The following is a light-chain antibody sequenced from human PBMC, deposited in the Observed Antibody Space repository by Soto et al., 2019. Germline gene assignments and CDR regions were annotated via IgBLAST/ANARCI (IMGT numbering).Light chain of an antibody. Sequence: DIQVTQSPASVSASVGDKVTITCRASQDISSSLAWYQQKPGEAPDLLIYAASSLRSGVPPRFSGTGSGTDFTFTISNLQPEDFATYYCQQANSFPRTFGQGTRLEIK. CDR2: AAS. J-gene: IGKJ2*01. V-gene: IGKV1-12*01. CDR3: QQANSFPRT. CDR1: QDISSS.